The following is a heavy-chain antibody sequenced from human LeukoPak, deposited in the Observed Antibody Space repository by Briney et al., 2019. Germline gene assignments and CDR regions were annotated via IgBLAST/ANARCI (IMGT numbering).Heavy chain of an antibody. V-gene: IGHV1-46*01. CDR1: GYTFTSYF. D-gene: IGHD3-3*01. CDR3: ARGGYDFSSGYYPSR. CDR2: INPSAGST. J-gene: IGHJ4*02. Sequence: ASVKVSCKASGYTFTSYFMNWVRRAPGQGLEWMGIINPSAGSTSYAQKFQGRVTMTRDTSTSTVYMELKSLRSEDTAVYYCARGGYDFSSGYYPSRWGQGTLVTVSS.